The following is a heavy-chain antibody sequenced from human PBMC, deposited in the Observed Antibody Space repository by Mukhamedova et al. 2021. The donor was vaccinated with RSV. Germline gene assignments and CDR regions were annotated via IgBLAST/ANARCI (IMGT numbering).Heavy chain of an antibody. J-gene: IGHJ6*02. D-gene: IGHD5-24*01. Sequence: VRQAPGQRLEWMGWINAGNGNTKYSQKFQGRVTITRDTSASTAYMELSSLRSEDTAVYYCARSRRDGYVGYYYYGMDVWGQGTT. CDR2: INAGNGNT. CDR3: ARSRRDGYVGYYYYGMDV. V-gene: IGHV1-3*01.